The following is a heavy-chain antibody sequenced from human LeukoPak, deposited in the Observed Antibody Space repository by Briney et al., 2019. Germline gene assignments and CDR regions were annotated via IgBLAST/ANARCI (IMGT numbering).Heavy chain of an antibody. CDR3: AKDILTGYRNPYYFDD. Sequence: PGGSLRLSCAASGFTFSSYAMSWVHQAPGKGLEWVSAISGSGGSTYYADSGKGRFTISRDNSKNTLCLQMNSLGAEDTAVYYCAKDILTGYRNPYYFDDWGQGTLVTVSS. D-gene: IGHD3-9*01. CDR2: ISGSGGST. CDR1: GFTFSSYA. J-gene: IGHJ4*02. V-gene: IGHV3-23*01.